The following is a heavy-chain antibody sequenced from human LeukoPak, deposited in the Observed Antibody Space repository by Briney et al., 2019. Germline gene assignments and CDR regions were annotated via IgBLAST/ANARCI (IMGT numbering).Heavy chain of an antibody. CDR2: IYPGDSDT. V-gene: IGHV5-51*01. Sequence: GESLKISCKGSGYSFTRIGWVRQMPGKGLEWMGIIYPGDSDTRYSPSFQGQVTISADKSISTAYLQWSSLKASDTAMCYCATPHCTTTSCYIDYWGQGTLVTVSS. CDR1: GYSFTR. CDR3: ATPHCTTTSCYIDY. D-gene: IGHD2-2*02. J-gene: IGHJ4*02.